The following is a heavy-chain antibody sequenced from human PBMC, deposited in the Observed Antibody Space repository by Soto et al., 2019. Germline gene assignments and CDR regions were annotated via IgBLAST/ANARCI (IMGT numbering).Heavy chain of an antibody. CDR2: ISHDGSNE. CDR1: GFTFSNYA. J-gene: IGHJ6*02. D-gene: IGHD3-10*01. V-gene: IGHV3-30-3*01. Sequence: GGSLRLSCAASGFTFSNYAMHWVRQAPGKGLEWVAVISHDGSNEYYADSVKGRFTISRDNSKNTLYLQMNSLRAEDTAVYYCARDRGDGYSYDYYYYGMDVWGQGTTVTVSS. CDR3: ARDRGDGYSYDYYYYGMDV.